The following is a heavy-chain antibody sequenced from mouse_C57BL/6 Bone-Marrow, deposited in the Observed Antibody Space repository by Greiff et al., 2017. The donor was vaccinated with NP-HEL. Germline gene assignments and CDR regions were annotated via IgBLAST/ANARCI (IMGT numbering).Heavy chain of an antibody. CDR3: ARVGSSYGNWYFDV. J-gene: IGHJ1*03. CDR2: IYPSDSET. D-gene: IGHD1-1*01. V-gene: IGHV1-61*01. CDR1: GYTFTSYW. Sequence: QVQLQQPGAELVRPGSSVKLSCKASGYTFTSYWMDWVKQRPGQGLEWIGNIYPSDSETHYNQKFKDQATLTVDKSSSTAYLQLSSLTSEDSAVNYCARVGSSYGNWYFDVWGTGTTVTVST.